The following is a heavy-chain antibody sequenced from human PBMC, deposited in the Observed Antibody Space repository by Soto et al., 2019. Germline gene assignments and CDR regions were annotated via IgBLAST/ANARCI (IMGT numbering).Heavy chain of an antibody. J-gene: IGHJ5*02. V-gene: IGHV4-4*07. CDR3: VASLAASGLNWLGP. D-gene: IGHD6-13*01. Sequence: PSETLSLTCIVSGGSISEKYWNWVRQPPGEGLEWIGLIFANGHTDYNPSLKSRVTMSVDASKNQFSLRLTSMTAADTAVYYCVASLAASGLNWLGPWGRGTLVTVSS. CDR2: IFANGHT. CDR1: GGSISEKY.